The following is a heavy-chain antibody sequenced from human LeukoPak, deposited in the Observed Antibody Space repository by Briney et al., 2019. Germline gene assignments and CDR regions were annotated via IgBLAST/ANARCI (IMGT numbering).Heavy chain of an antibody. Sequence: SETLSLTCTVSGGSISSYSWSWIRHPPGKGLEWVGYIYYSGSTNYNPSLKSRVTISVDTSKNQFPLKLSSVTAADTAVYYCAGGGPPFGYDILTGYYLGNAFDIWGQGTMVTVSS. CDR1: GGSISSYS. J-gene: IGHJ3*02. CDR3: AGGGPPFGYDILTGYYLGNAFDI. CDR2: IYYSGST. D-gene: IGHD3-9*01. V-gene: IGHV4-59*01.